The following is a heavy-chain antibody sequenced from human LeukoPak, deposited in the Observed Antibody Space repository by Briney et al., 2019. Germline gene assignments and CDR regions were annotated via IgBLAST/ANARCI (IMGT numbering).Heavy chain of an antibody. CDR3: AKDVYGANSRADY. Sequence: PGGSLRLSCAASGFTFSTYGMHWVRQAPGKGLEWVTFIDFDGSNKYYADSVKGRFTISRDNSKNTLFLQMNSLRAEDTAIYYCAKDVYGANSRADYSGQGTLVIVSS. V-gene: IGHV3-30*02. CDR2: IDFDGSNK. J-gene: IGHJ4*02. CDR1: GFTFSTYG. D-gene: IGHD4-23*01.